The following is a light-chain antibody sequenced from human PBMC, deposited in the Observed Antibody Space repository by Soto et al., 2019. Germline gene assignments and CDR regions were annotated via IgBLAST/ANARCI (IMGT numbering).Light chain of an antibody. V-gene: IGLV2-14*03. Sequence: QSALTQPASVSGSPVQSITISCTGTISDVGSYNYVSWYQQYPGKAPKLMIYDVSTRPSGVSDRFSGSKSGNTASLTISGLRAEDEADYYCGSYTTSSNYVFGTGTKVTVL. CDR2: DVS. J-gene: IGLJ1*01. CDR3: GSYTTSSNYV. CDR1: ISDVGSYNY.